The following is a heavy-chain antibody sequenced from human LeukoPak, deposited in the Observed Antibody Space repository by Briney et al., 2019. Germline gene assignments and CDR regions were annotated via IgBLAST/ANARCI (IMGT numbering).Heavy chain of an antibody. D-gene: IGHD3-3*01. J-gene: IGHJ4*02. CDR2: IYYSGST. V-gene: IGHV4-39*07. CDR3: ARDQAIAGYTYYDFWGCDY. Sequence: SETLSLTCTVSGGSTSSSSYYWGWIRQPPGKGLEWIGSIYYSGSTYYNPSLKSRVTISVDTSKNQFSLKLSSLRSEDTAVYYCARDQAIAGYTYYDFWGCDYWGQGTLVTVSS. CDR1: GGSTSSSSYY.